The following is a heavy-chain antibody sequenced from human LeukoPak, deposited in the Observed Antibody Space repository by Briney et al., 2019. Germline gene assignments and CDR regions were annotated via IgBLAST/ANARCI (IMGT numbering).Heavy chain of an antibody. J-gene: IGHJ5*02. CDR1: GYTFTSYD. CDR3: ARDTVTTGYWFDP. V-gene: IGHV1-2*02. CDR2: INPNRGVA. Sequence: ASVKVSCKASGYTFTSYDINWVRQAPGEGLEWMGWINPNRGVADYSQKFQDRVTMTRDTSISTAYMELSSLRSEDTAVYYCARDTVTTGYWFDPWGQGTLVTVSS. D-gene: IGHD4-17*01.